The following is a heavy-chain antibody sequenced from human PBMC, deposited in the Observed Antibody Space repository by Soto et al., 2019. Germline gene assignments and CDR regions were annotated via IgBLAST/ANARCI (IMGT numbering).Heavy chain of an antibody. J-gene: IGHJ4*02. Sequence: SVKVSCKASGGTFSSYAISWVRQAPGQGLEWMGGIIPIFGTANYAQKFQGRVTITADKSTSTAYMELSSLRSEDTAVYYCARDDSSGYDLDYWGQGTLVTVS. CDR2: IIPIFGTA. CDR3: ARDDSSGYDLDY. D-gene: IGHD3-22*01. CDR1: GGTFSSYA. V-gene: IGHV1-69*06.